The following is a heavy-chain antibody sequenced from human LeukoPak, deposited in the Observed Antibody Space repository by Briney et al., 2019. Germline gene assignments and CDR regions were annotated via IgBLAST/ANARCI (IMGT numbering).Heavy chain of an antibody. J-gene: IGHJ4*02. Sequence: GGSLRLSCAASGFSFTTYWMSWVRQAPGKGLEWVANIKQDGTEKYYVDSVKGRFTISRDNAKNSLYLQMNSLRAGDTAVYYCARTIEMATISYFDYWGQGTLVTVSS. CDR3: ARTIEMATISYFDY. V-gene: IGHV3-7*01. CDR1: GFSFTTYW. D-gene: IGHD5-24*01. CDR2: IKQDGTEK.